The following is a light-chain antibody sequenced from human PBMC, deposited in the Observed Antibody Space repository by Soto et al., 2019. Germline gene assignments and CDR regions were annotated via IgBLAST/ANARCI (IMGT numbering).Light chain of an antibody. J-gene: IGKJ1*01. CDR3: QQYTTYWT. CDR1: QSISDW. CDR2: KPS. V-gene: IGKV1-5*03. Sequence: DIQLTQSPSTLSASVGDRVTITGRASQSISDWFAGYQQKPGKAPKLLIYKPSNLQSGVPARFSGSACGTEFPLTISSLQPDDFATYYCQQYTTYWTFGQGTKVEVK.